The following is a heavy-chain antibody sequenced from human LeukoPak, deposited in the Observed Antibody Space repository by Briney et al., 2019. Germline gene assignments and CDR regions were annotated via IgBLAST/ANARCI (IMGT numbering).Heavy chain of an antibody. CDR3: ARQTSGVSHNWFDP. Sequence: PGGSLRLSCAASGFPFSTYAMHWVRQAPGKGLEWVALISYDGSNKYYAGSVEGRFTVSRDNSKNTLYLQMNSLRAEDTAVYYCARQTSGVSHNWFDPWGQGTLVTVSS. J-gene: IGHJ5*02. V-gene: IGHV3-30-3*01. CDR2: ISYDGSNK. CDR1: GFPFSTYA. D-gene: IGHD2-15*01.